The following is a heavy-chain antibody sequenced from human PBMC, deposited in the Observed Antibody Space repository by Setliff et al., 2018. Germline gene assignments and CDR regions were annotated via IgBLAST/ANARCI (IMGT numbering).Heavy chain of an antibody. V-gene: IGHV1-18*01. CDR3: ARVLFHCSSTSCYLDAFDI. J-gene: IGHJ3*02. CDR1: GYTLTELS. CDR2: ISAYNGNT. D-gene: IGHD2-2*01. Sequence: ASVKVSCKVSGYTLTELSMHWVRQAPGQGLEWMGWISAYNGNTNYAQKLQGRVTMTTDTSTSTAYMELRSLRSDDTAVYYCARVLFHCSSTSCYLDAFDIWGQGTMVTVSS.